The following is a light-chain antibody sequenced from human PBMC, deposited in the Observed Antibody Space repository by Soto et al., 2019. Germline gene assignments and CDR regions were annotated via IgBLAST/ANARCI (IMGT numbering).Light chain of an antibody. CDR1: QSVSSSY. CDR3: QQYGSSPWT. CDR2: GAS. J-gene: IGKJ1*01. V-gene: IGKV3-20*01. Sequence: IVFTQSPGTLSFSPGGRATLSCRASQSVSSSYLAWYQQKPGQAPRLLIYGASSRATGIPDRFSGSGSGTDFTLTISRLEPEDFAVYYCQQYGSSPWTFGQGTKVDIK.